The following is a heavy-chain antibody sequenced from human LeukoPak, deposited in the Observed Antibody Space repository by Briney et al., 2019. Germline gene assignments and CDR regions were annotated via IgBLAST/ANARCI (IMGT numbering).Heavy chain of an antibody. V-gene: IGHV1-2*06. J-gene: IGHJ4*02. CDR1: GYTFTGYY. CDR3: ARDRVRYSGPIDY. D-gene: IGHD5-12*01. Sequence: ASVKVSCKASGYTFTGYYMHWVRQAPGQGLEWMGRINPTSGGTNYAQKFQGRVTMTRDTSISKAYMELSRLRSDDTAVYYCARDRVRYSGPIDYWGQGTLVTVSS. CDR2: INPTSGGT.